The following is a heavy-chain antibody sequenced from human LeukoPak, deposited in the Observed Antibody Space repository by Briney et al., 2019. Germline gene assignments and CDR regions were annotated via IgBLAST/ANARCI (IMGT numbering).Heavy chain of an antibody. Sequence: PGGSLRLSCAASGFTFDDYAMYWVRQVPGKGLEWVSGISVSSSSIGYADSVKGRFTISRDNAKNTLYLQMNSLRAEDTAVYYCARACSGGSCYSTQDYWGQGTLVTVSS. V-gene: IGHV3-9*01. D-gene: IGHD2-15*01. CDR3: ARACSGGSCYSTQDY. CDR2: ISVSSSSI. J-gene: IGHJ4*02. CDR1: GFTFDDYA.